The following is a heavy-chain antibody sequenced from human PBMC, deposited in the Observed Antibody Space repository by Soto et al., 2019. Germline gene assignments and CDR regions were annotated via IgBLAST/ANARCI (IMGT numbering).Heavy chain of an antibody. CDR1: GGSISNYY. V-gene: IGHV4-59*08. CDR3: ARKIAVAGNAFDI. D-gene: IGHD6-19*01. J-gene: IGHJ3*02. Sequence: PSEPLSLTCTVSGGSISNYYWSWIRQPPGKGLEWIGYIYNSGSTNYNPSLKSRVTISVDTSKNQFSLKLSSVTAADTAVYYCARKIAVAGNAFDIWGQGTMVTVSS. CDR2: IYNSGST.